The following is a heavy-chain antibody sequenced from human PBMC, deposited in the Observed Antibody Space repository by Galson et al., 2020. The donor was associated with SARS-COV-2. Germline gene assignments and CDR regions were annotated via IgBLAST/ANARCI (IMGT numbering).Heavy chain of an antibody. J-gene: IGHJ6*02. Sequence: SGPTLVKPTQTLTLTCTFSGFSLITSGVGVGWIRQPPGKALEWLAVIYWDDDKRYSPSLNNRLTITKDTSKNQVVLTMTNMDPVDTATYYCAHREGRYYYFGMDVWGQGTTVIVSS. CDR3: AHREGRYYYFGMDV. V-gene: IGHV2-5*02. CDR1: GFSLITSGVG. CDR2: IYWDDDK. D-gene: IGHD3-9*01.